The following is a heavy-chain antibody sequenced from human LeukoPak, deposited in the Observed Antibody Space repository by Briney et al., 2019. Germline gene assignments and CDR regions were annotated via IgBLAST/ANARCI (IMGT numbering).Heavy chain of an antibody. CDR2: IYYSGST. V-gene: IGHV4-59*12. CDR1: GGSISSYY. CDR3: ARVCGGDCYPSPDAFDI. Sequence: PSETLSLTCTVSGGSISSYYWSWIRQPPGKGLEWIGYIYYSGSTNYNPSLKSRVTISVDTSKNQFSLKLSSVTAADTAVYYCARVCGGDCYPSPDAFDIWGQGTMVTVSS. D-gene: IGHD2-21*02. J-gene: IGHJ3*02.